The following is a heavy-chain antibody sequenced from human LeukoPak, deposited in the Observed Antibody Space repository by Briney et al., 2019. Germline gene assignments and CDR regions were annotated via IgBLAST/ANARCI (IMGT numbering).Heavy chain of an antibody. V-gene: IGHV3-30-3*01. CDR2: ISYDGSNK. Sequence: PGGSLRLSCAASGFTFSSYAMHWVRQAPGKGLEWVAVISYDGSNKYYADSVKGRFTISRDNSKNTLFLQMNSLRAEDTAVYYCARAAYDSSGYLTLWGRGTLVTVSS. CDR3: ARAAYDSSGYLTL. J-gene: IGHJ4*02. D-gene: IGHD3-22*01. CDR1: GFTFSSYA.